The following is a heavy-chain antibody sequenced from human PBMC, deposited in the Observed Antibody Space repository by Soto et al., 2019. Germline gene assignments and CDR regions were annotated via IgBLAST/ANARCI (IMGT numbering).Heavy chain of an antibody. V-gene: IGHV5-51*01. CDR1: GYSFTSYW. J-gene: IGHJ6*02. D-gene: IGHD2-15*01. CDR3: AISGYCSGGSCYVGHYYYYYGMDV. CDR2: IYPGDSDT. Sequence: ESLKISCKGSGYSFTSYWIGWVRQMPGKGLEWMGIIYPGDSDTRYSPSFQGQVTISADKSISTAYLQWSSLKASDTAMYYCAISGYCSGGSCYVGHYYYYYGMDVWGQGTTVTSP.